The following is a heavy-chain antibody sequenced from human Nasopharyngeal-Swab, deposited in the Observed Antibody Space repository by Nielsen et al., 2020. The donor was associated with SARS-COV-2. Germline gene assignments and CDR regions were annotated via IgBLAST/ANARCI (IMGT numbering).Heavy chain of an antibody. Sequence: GESLKISCAASGFTFSSYAMHWVHQAPGKGLEWVAVISYDGSNKYYADSVKGRFTISRDNSKNTLYLQMNSLRAEDTAVYYCAREGGNWFDPWGQGTLVTVSS. CDR3: AREGGNWFDP. D-gene: IGHD3-16*01. V-gene: IGHV3-30*04. J-gene: IGHJ5*02. CDR1: GFTFSSYA. CDR2: ISYDGSNK.